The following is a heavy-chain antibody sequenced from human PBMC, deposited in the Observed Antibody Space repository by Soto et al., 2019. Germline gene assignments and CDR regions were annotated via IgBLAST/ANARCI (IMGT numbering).Heavy chain of an antibody. V-gene: IGHV3-30*04. J-gene: IGHJ4*02. CDR3: ARDLGSSWFFDY. CDR1: GFTFSSYA. Sequence: GGSLRLSCAASGFTFSSYAMHWVRQAPGKGLEWVAVISYDGSNKYYADSVKGRFTISRDNSKNTLYLQMNSLRAEDTAVYYCARDLGSSWFFDYWGQGTLVTVSS. D-gene: IGHD6-13*01. CDR2: ISYDGSNK.